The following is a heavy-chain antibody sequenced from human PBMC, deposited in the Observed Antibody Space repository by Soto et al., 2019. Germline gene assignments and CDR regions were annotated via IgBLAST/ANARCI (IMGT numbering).Heavy chain of an antibody. Sequence: QVQLVQSGAEVKKPGASVKVSCKSSGYTFSMYGISWVRQAPGQGLEWMGWISGYNGNTNYEQKFQDRVTMTTDTTTNTAYMELRSRRSDDTAVYYCAREGPRPYYYYGMDVWGQGTTVTVSS. J-gene: IGHJ6*02. V-gene: IGHV1-18*01. CDR2: ISGYNGNT. CDR3: AREGPRPYYYYGMDV. CDR1: GYTFSMYG.